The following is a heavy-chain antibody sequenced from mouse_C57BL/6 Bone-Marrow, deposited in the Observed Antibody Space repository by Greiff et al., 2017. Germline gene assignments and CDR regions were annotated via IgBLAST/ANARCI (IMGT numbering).Heavy chain of an antibody. J-gene: IGHJ3*01. V-gene: IGHV5-9*01. CDR2: ISGGGGNT. CDR3: ARREVWFAY. CDR1: GFTFSSYT. Sequence: EVKLVESGGGLVKPGGSLKLSCATSGFTFSSYTMSWVRQTPEKRLEWVATISGGGGNTYYPDSVKGRFTISRDNAKNTLYLQMSSLGSEDTALYYCARREVWFAYWGQGTLVTVSA.